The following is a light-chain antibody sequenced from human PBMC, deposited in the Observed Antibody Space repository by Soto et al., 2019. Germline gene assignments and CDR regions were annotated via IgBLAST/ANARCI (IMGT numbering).Light chain of an antibody. CDR1: SSAVGGYNY. J-gene: IGLJ2*01. CDR2: DVS. V-gene: IGLV2-14*03. Sequence: QSVLTQPASVSGSPGQSITISCTGTSSAVGGYNYVSWYQQHPGKAPKLMIYDVSNRPSGISNRFSGSKSGNTASLTISGLQAEDEADYYCSSHTSSSTLVVFGGGTKLTVL. CDR3: SSHTSSSTLVV.